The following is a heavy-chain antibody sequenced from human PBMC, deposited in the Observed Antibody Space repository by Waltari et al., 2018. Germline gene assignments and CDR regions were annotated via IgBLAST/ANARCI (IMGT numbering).Heavy chain of an antibody. CDR2: ISTDASDT. CDR1: GFNFSSFW. J-gene: IGHJ6*02. V-gene: IGHV3-74*03. Sequence: EEQLVESGGGLVQPGDSLRLSCAASGFNFSSFWMNWVRQAPGKGPLWVSRISTDASDTTYADSVKGRFTISRDNARNTLYLQMNRLRAEDTAVYFCARVSRRTYRSPVPGRHYYYGMDVWGQGTTVTVSS. D-gene: IGHD1-1*01. CDR3: ARVSRRTYRSPVPGRHYYYGMDV.